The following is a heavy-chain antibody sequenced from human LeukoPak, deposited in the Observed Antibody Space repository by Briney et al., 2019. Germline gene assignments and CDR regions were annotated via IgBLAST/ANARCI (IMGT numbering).Heavy chain of an antibody. D-gene: IGHD2-2*01. CDR2: INPNDGDT. J-gene: IGHJ4*02. V-gene: IGHV1-2*02. CDR3: ARANFLYCSSSTCLFDY. Sequence: SSVNVSCKPSLYTFTHYYMHWVGQAPGQGFEGMGWINPNDGDTNYAQRLQGRVTMTRDTSISTAHMELSRLRSDDTAVYYCARANFLYCSSSTCLFDYWGQGTLVTVSS. CDR1: LYTFTHYY.